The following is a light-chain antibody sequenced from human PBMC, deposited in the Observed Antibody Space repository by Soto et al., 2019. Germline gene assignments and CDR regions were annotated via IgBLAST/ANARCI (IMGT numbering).Light chain of an antibody. Sequence: QSALTQPASVSGSPGQSITISCTGTSSDIGTYNYVSWYQQHPGKAPKLMLYEVSNRPSGVSNRVFGSKSGNTASMTISGLQAEDDADYFCNSYTSSSTLYVFGTGTKLTFL. CDR2: EVS. CDR1: SSDIGTYNY. J-gene: IGLJ1*01. V-gene: IGLV2-14*01. CDR3: NSYTSSSTLYV.